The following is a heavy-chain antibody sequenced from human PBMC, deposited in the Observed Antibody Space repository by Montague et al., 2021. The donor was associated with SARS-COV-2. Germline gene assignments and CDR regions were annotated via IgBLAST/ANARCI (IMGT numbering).Heavy chain of an antibody. CDR3: VRYSGWFYFDF. J-gene: IGHJ4*02. Sequence: CAISGDSVSSNSVARSWIRQSPSRGPEWLGRTYYRSKWYSDYAPSVRGRLTVNPDASKNEFSLELNYVTPEDTAVYYCVRYSGWFYFDFWGQGTLVTVSS. CDR2: TYYRSKWYS. D-gene: IGHD6-19*01. CDR1: GDSVSSNSVA. V-gene: IGHV6-1*01.